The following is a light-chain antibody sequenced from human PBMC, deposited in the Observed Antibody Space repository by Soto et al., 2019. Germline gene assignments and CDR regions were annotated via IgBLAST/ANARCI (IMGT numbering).Light chain of an antibody. CDR2: YAS. Sequence: EMVMTQSPATLSVSPGERVTLSCRASESVHSNLAWYQQKHGQGPSLLIYYASTRVTGGPDRFSGSGSGTEFTLTISSLQSEDFGVYYCQHYSNWPPPFGPETKVQI. J-gene: IGKJ3*01. CDR3: QHYSNWPPP. CDR1: ESVHSN. V-gene: IGKV3-15*01.